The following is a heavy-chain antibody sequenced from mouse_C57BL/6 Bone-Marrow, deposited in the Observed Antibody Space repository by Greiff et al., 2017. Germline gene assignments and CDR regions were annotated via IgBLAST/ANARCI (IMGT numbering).Heavy chain of an antibody. Sequence: VQLQQPGAELVRPGSSVKLSCKASGYTFTSYWMDWVKQRPGQGLEWIGNIYPSDSETHYNQKFKDKATLTVDKSSSTAYMQLSSLTSEDSAVYDCARGIYYYSSGYFYFYYGGQGTTLTVTS. V-gene: IGHV1-61*01. D-gene: IGHD1-1*01. J-gene: IGHJ2*01. CDR1: GYTFTSYW. CDR2: IYPSDSET. CDR3: ARGIYYYSSGYFYFYY.